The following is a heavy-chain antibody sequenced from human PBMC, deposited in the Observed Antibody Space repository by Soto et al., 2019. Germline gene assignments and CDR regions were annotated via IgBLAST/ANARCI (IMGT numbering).Heavy chain of an antibody. D-gene: IGHD4-17*01. Sequence: QVQLVESGGGVVLPGRSLRLSCAASGFPFSSFAIHWVRQAPGKGLEWVAVISYGGINQYYADSVKGRFTVSRDDSQNTVSLQMNSLRPEDTALYFCARDPPSEAYALYGMDAWGQGTTVTVSS. CDR3: ARDPPSEAYALYGMDA. CDR1: GFPFSSFA. J-gene: IGHJ6*02. CDR2: ISYGGINQ. V-gene: IGHV3-30-3*01.